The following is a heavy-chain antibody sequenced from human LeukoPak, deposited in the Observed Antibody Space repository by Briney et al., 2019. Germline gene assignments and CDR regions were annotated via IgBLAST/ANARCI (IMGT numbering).Heavy chain of an antibody. D-gene: IGHD3-22*01. CDR1: GYTFTGYY. CDR3: ARDANYYDSSGYPGGY. CDR2: INPNSGGT. V-gene: IGHV1-2*02. J-gene: IGHJ4*02. Sequence: ASVKVSCKASGYTFTGYYMHWVRQAPGQGLEWMGWINPNSGGTNYAQKFQGRVTMTRDTSISTAYMELSRLRSDDTAVYSCARDANYYDSSGYPGGYWGQGTLVTVSS.